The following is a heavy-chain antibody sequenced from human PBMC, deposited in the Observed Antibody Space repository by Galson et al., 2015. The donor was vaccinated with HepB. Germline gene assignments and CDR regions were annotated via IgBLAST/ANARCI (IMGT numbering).Heavy chain of an antibody. V-gene: IGHV3-15*01. D-gene: IGHD2-8*02. CDR3: TTDVYYSTYWSWLDP. CDR1: GFPFNNAW. Sequence: SLRLSCAASGFPFNNAWMTWVRQAPGMGLEWVGRIKSKTDGETTDYAAPVKCRFTISRDDSKNRLYLQMNSLKTEDTAVYYCTTDVYYSTYWSWLDPWGQGTLVTVSS. CDR2: IKSKTDGETT. J-gene: IGHJ5*02.